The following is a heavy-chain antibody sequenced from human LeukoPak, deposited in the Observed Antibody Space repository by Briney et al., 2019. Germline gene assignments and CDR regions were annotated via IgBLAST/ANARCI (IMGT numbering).Heavy chain of an antibody. D-gene: IGHD2-15*01. V-gene: IGHV4-34*01. Sequence: PSETLSLTCAVYGGSFSGWWSWIRQPPGKGPEWIGEIHHSGGTKYNPSLRSLDTISVDTSKRQISLKMTSVTAADTAIYYCARHNGWAFDIWGQGTVVTVSS. CDR1: GGSFSGW. J-gene: IGHJ3*02. CDR3: ARHNGWAFDI. CDR2: IHHSGGT.